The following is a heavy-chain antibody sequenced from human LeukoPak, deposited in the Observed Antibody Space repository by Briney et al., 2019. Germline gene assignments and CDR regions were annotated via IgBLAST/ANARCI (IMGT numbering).Heavy chain of an antibody. CDR3: TKDQTTRLSSSWYLYFDH. V-gene: IGHV3-66*01. CDR1: GFTVSSDH. CDR2: IYPGGTT. Sequence: GGSLTLSCAASGFTVSSDHMTWVRQAPGKGPEWVSAIYPGGTTYYADSVKGRFIMSRDNSKNTLYLQMSYLRAEDTALYYCTKDQTTRLSSSWYLYFDHWGQGTLVTVSS. J-gene: IGHJ4*02. D-gene: IGHD6-13*01.